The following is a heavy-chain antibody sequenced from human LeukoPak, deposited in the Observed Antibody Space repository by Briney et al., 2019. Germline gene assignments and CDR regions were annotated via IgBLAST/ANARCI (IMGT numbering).Heavy chain of an antibody. CDR2: ISGNSGQT. J-gene: IGHJ5*02. D-gene: IGHD1-26*01. V-gene: IGHV1-18*01. Sequence: ASVKVSCKASGYTFSRYGVNWVRQAPGQGLEWMGWISGNSGQTTYSRKFQGRGTMTIDTSTRTAYMELRSLTSDDTAVYYCARDGEVGAALGGASYFWFDPWGQGTLVTVSS. CDR1: GYTFSRYG. CDR3: ARDGEVGAALGGASYFWFDP.